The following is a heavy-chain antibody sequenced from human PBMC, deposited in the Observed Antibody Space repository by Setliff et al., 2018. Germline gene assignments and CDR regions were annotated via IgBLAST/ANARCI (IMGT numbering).Heavy chain of an antibody. J-gene: IGHJ3*02. D-gene: IGHD3-10*01. CDR3: VKTHWDTWIRGAFDI. CDR2: IGPKGGST. V-gene: IGHV3-64D*09. CDR1: GFTFNTYT. Sequence: GGSLRLSCSASGFTFNTYTMHWVRQAPGKGLEYVSSIGPKGGSTYYANSVKGRFTISRDSSKNTLYLQMSSRRAEDTAVYYCVKTHWDTWIRGAFDIWGQGTMVTVSS.